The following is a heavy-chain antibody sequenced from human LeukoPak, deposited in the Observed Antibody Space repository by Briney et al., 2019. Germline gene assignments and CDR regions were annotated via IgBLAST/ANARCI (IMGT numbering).Heavy chain of an antibody. V-gene: IGHV4-34*01. J-gene: IGHJ3*02. D-gene: IGHD3-9*01. Sequence: SETLSLTCAVYGGSFSGYYWSWIRQPPGKGLEWIGEINHSGSTNYNPSLKSRVTISVDTSKNHFSLKLSSVTAADTAVYYCARLDYDILTGYPIPHAFDIWGQGTMVTVSS. CDR2: INHSGST. CDR3: ARLDYDILTGYPIPHAFDI. CDR1: GGSFSGYY.